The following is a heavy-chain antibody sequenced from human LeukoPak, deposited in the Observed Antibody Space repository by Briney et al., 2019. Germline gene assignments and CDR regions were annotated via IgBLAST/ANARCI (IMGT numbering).Heavy chain of an antibody. J-gene: IGHJ5*02. CDR2: IIPILGIA. V-gene: IGHV1-69*04. Sequence: GSSVKVSCKASGGTFSSYAISWVRQAPGQGLEWMGRIIPILGIANYAQKFQGRVTITADKSTSTAYMELSSLRSEDTAVYYCARADSLDIVATPLGWFDPWGQGTLVTVSS. CDR3: ARADSLDIVATPLGWFDP. CDR1: GGTFSSYA. D-gene: IGHD5-12*01.